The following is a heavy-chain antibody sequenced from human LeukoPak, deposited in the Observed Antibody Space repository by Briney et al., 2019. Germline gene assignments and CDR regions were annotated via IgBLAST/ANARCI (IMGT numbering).Heavy chain of an antibody. CDR3: ARGITMVRGVLNWFDP. CDR1: GGSISSGVYY. J-gene: IGHJ5*02. D-gene: IGHD3-10*01. Sequence: SQTLSLTCTVSGGSISSGVYYWSWIRQPPGKGLEWIGYIYYSGSTYYNPSLKSRVTISVDTSKNQFSLKLSSVTAADTAVYYCARGITMVRGVLNWFDPWGQGTLVTVSS. V-gene: IGHV4-30-4*01. CDR2: IYYSGST.